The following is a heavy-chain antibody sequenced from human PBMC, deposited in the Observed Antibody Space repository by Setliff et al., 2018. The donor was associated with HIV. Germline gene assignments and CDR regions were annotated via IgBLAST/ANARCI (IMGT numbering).Heavy chain of an antibody. CDR3: AKDVEYYDSSVFSY. V-gene: IGHV3-30*04. CDR2: ISYDGNNR. CDR1: GFNFNIYA. D-gene: IGHD3-22*01. Sequence: GGSLRLSCAASGFNFNIYAMHWVRQSPGKGLEWVAIISYDGNNRYFSDSMKGRFTISRDNSKVTQFLQMNSVRAEDTAVYYCAKDVEYYDSSVFSYWGQGTLVTVSS. J-gene: IGHJ4*02.